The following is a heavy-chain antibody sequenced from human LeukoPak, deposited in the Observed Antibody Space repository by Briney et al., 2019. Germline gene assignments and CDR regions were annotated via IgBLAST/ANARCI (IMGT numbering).Heavy chain of an antibody. D-gene: IGHD6-6*01. CDR1: GGSIISGTYY. Sequence: SETLSLTCTVSGGSIISGTYYWGWIRQPPGKGLEWIASICYSGNTYHNPSLKSRVTLSLDASKNQFSLELSSVTAADTAVYYCARYGGAIAARPTSFDYWGQGTPVIVSS. V-gene: IGHV4-39*01. J-gene: IGHJ4*02. CDR3: ARYGGAIAARPTSFDY. CDR2: ICYSGNT.